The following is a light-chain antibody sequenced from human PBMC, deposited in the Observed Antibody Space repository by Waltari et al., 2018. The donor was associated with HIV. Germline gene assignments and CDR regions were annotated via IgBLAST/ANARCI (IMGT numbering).Light chain of an antibody. CDR1: SSDVGGYKY. V-gene: IGLV2-11*01. Sequence: QSALTQPRSVSGSPGQSVTMSCSGTSSDVGGYKYVSWYQQHPGKATKLLIYDFNKRPSAVSYRFPGSKSGNTASLTISGLQVEDEADYYCCSYAGSYTYVVLGGGTKLTVL. CDR3: CSYAGSYTYVV. J-gene: IGLJ2*01. CDR2: DFN.